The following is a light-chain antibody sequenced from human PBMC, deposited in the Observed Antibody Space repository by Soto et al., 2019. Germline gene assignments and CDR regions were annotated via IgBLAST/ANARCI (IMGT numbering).Light chain of an antibody. Sequence: DIVMTQSPDSLAVSLGERATINCKSSQSVLYSSNNKNYLAWYQQKAGQSPNLLIYWASTRESGVPDRFSGSGSGTDFTLTISSLQAEDVAVYYCQQYYSTPYTFGQGTKLEIK. J-gene: IGKJ2*01. CDR2: WAS. CDR1: QSVLYSSNNKNY. CDR3: QQYYSTPYT. V-gene: IGKV4-1*01.